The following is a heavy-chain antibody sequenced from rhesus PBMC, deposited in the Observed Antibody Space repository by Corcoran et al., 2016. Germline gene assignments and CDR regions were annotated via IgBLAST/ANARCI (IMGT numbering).Heavy chain of an antibody. D-gene: IGHD4-29*01. CDR3: ATLDYGIDD. V-gene: IGHV1-111*02. CDR1: GSTFTDYY. CDR2: VDPEDVES. Sequence: EVQLVQSGAEVKKPGASVKISCQAYGSTFTDYYLHWVQRAPGQGLEWMGRVDPEDVESIHEQKFQDRFTLTADTSTDKAYMELSSLRSEDTAVDYCATLDYGIDDGGQGVRVTVSS. J-gene: IGHJ4*01.